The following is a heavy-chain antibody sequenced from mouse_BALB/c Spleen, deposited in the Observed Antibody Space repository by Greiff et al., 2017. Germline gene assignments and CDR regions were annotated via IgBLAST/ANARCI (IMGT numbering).Heavy chain of an antibody. CDR1: GYTFTSYD. V-gene: IGHV1S56*01. CDR3: ARGGYNAMAY. CDR2: IFPGDGST. Sequence: QVQLQQSGAELVKPGASVTLTCKASGYTFTSYDINWVRQRPEQGLEWMGGIFPGDGSTKYNEKFKGKASLTTDKSSSTAYMQLSRLTYEDSAVYFCARGGYNAMAYWGQGTSVTVSS. J-gene: IGHJ4*01.